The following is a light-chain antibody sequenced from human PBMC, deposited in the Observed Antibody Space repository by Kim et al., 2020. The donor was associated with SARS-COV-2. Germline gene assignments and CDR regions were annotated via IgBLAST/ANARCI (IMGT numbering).Light chain of an antibody. CDR3: QQYKSYPIT. Sequence: ASVRARVTITCRASQDINIDLAWFQQKPGKAPKSLIYAASSLHSGVPSQFSGSRSGTDFILTITSLQPEDFGTYFCQQYKSYPITFGQGTRLEIK. CDR2: AAS. CDR1: QDINID. V-gene: IGKV1-16*02. J-gene: IGKJ5*01.